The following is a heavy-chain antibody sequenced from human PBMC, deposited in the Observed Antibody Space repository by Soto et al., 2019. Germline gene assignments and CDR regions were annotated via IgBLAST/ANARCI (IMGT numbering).Heavy chain of an antibody. D-gene: IGHD5-12*01. V-gene: IGHV3-23*01. CDR3: AKDLGSLGSGFDYADNYFHP. CDR2: ISGSGGST. CDR1: GFTFSNYA. J-gene: IGHJ5*02. Sequence: EVQLLESGGGLVQPGGSLSLSCAASGFTFSNYAMSWVRQAPGKGLEWVSAISGSGGSTYYADSVKGRFTISRDNSKNTLYLPMNSLRADDTAVYYCAKDLGSLGSGFDYADNYFHPWGQGTLVTVSS.